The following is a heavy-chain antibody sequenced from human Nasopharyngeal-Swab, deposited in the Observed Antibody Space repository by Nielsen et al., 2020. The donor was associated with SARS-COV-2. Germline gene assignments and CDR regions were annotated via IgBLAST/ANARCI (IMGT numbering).Heavy chain of an antibody. CDR1: VFTFSSYW. CDR2: IKQDGSEK. J-gene: IGHJ4*02. V-gene: IGHV3-7*03. D-gene: IGHD5-18*01. CDR3: ARDSRGYSYGYIYFAY. Sequence: GESLKISCAASVFTFSSYWMSWVRQAPGKGLEWVANIKQDGSEKYYVDSVKGRFTISRDNAKNSLYLQMNSLRAEDTAVYYCARDSRGYSYGYIYFAYWGQGTLVTVSS.